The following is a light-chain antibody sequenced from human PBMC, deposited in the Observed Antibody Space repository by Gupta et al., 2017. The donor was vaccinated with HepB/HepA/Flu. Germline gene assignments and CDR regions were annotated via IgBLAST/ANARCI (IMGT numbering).Light chain of an antibody. CDR1: QDISNY. J-gene: IGKJ4*01. CDR3: QQYDNLPPL. CDR2: DAS. Sequence: DIQMTQSPSSLSASVGDRVTITCQASQDISNYLNWYQQKPGKAPKLLIYDASNVETGVPSRFSGSGSGTDFTFTISSLQPEDIATYYCQQYDNLPPLFGGGTKVEIK. V-gene: IGKV1-33*01.